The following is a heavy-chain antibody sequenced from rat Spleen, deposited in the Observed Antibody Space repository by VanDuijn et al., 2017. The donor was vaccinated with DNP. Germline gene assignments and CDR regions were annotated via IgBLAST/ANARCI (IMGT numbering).Heavy chain of an antibody. CDR1: GFIFSNYW. V-gene: IGHV5-31*01. CDR3: TSNPHIRTAAPFDY. CDR2: ITNSGDRS. J-gene: IGHJ2*01. Sequence: EVQLVESGGGPVQPGRSLKLSCAASGFIFSNYWMTWIRQAPGKGLEWVASITNSGDRSYYSDSVKGRFSLSRDNAKSTLYLQVNSPRSEDTATYYCTSNPHIRTAAPFDYWGQGVVVTVSS. D-gene: IGHD3-8*01.